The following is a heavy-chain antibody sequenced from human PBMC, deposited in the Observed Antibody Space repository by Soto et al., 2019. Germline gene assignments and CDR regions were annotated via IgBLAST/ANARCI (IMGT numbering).Heavy chain of an antibody. D-gene: IGHD1-26*01. CDR2: IYHTGNT. CDR1: GGSINSGGYS. CDR3: PRVELTLSTPFAYGMDV. Sequence: QLQLQESGSGLVKPSQTLSLTCTVSGGSINSGGYSWIWIRQPPGKGLEWIGYIYHTGNTFYNPSLQSRGTISVDQSKNQFSLSLGSVTAAGTAMYYCPRVELTLSTPFAYGMDVWGQGTTVTVSS. J-gene: IGHJ6*02. V-gene: IGHV4-30-2*01.